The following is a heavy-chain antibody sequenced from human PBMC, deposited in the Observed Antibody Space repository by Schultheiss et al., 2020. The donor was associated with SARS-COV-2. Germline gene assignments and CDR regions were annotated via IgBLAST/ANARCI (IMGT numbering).Heavy chain of an antibody. CDR3: AMMQQLVHDY. Sequence: GGSLRLSCAASGFTFSSYNMHWVRQAPGKGLEWVSSISSSGYIFYSDSVKGRFTISRDNAENSLYLQMNSLRAEDTAVYYCAMMQQLVHDYWGQGTLVTVSS. D-gene: IGHD6-13*01. CDR2: ISSSGYI. V-gene: IGHV3-21*04. CDR1: GFTFSSYN. J-gene: IGHJ4*02.